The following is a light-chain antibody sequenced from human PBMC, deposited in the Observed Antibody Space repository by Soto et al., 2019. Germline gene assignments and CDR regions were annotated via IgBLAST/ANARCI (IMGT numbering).Light chain of an antibody. Sequence: QSVLTRPASVSGSPGQSITISCTGTSSDIGVYDYVSWYQQHPGKAPKLIIYEVTNRPSGLSNRFSGSKSDNTASLTISGLQAEDEADYYCVSHISVAYRSIYVFGTGTKLTVL. V-gene: IGLV2-14*01. CDR1: SSDIGVYDY. CDR2: EVT. J-gene: IGLJ1*01. CDR3: VSHISVAYRSIYV.